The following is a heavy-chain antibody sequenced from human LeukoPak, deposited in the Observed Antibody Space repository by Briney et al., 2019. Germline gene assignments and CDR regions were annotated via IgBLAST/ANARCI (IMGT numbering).Heavy chain of an antibody. CDR1: GFTFSSYA. Sequence: GGSLRLSCAASGFTFSSYAMSWVRQAPGKGLEWVSAISGSGGSTYHADSVKGRFTISRDNSKNTLHLQMNSLRAEDTAVYYCAKGPRVVITSNWFDPWGQGTLVTVSS. D-gene: IGHD3-22*01. J-gene: IGHJ5*02. CDR3: AKGPRVVITSNWFDP. CDR2: ISGSGGST. V-gene: IGHV3-23*01.